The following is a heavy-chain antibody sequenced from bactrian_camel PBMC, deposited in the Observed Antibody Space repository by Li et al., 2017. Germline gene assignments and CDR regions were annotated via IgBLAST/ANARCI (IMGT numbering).Heavy chain of an antibody. D-gene: IGHD3*01. CDR1: GVTYNSGYC. J-gene: IGHJ4*01. Sequence: DVQLVESGGGSVQAGGSLILSCARAGVTYNSGYCIGWFRQAPEKEREMVATILAGGSSPTYADSVKGRFTLSQDNAETTLYLHMNSLKPEDAAMYYRAANLQRAARCEYVGYNDRGQGTQVTVS. V-gene: IGHV3S59*01. CDR2: ILAGGSSP. CDR3: AANLQRAARCEYVGYND.